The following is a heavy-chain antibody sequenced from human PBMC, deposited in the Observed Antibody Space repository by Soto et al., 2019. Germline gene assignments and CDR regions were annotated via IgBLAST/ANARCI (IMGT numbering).Heavy chain of an antibody. CDR2: IYYSGST. J-gene: IGHJ5*02. V-gene: IGHV4-59*01. CDR1: GGSISSYY. Sequence: SETLSLTCTVYGGSISSYYRSWIRQPPGKGLEWIGYIYYSGSTNYNPSLKSRVTISVDTTKTQFSLKLSSVTAADTAVYYCARLFYVSGRYYTASFDPWGQGTLVTVSS. D-gene: IGHD3-10*01. CDR3: ARLFYVSGRYYTASFDP.